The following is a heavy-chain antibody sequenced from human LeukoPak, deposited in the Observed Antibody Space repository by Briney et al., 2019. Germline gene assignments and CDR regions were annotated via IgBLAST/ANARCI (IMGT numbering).Heavy chain of an antibody. Sequence: GRSLRLSCTVSGFTFYEFAMTWVRQAPGEGLGWVGLIRRRAYGGTTDYAASVKGRFSISIDESKNIAYLQMNSLKTEDTAMYFCSRDSHGDDVYDYWGQGTLVTVSS. V-gene: IGHV3-49*04. CDR1: GFTFYEFA. J-gene: IGHJ4*02. D-gene: IGHD1-1*01. CDR3: SRDSHGDDVYDY. CDR2: IRRRAYGGTT.